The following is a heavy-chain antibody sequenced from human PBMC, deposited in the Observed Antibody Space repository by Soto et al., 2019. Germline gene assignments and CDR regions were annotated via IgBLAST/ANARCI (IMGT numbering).Heavy chain of an antibody. CDR2: INHSGST. J-gene: IGHJ6*02. CDR1: GGSFSGYY. Sequence: SETLSLTCAVYGGSFSGYYWSWIRQPPGKGLEWIGEINHSGSTNYNPSLKSRVTISVDTSKNQFSLKLRSVTAADTAVYYCATYAYRSSRYAMDVWGQGTTVTVSS. CDR3: ATYAYRSSRYAMDV. D-gene: IGHD6-6*01. V-gene: IGHV4-34*01.